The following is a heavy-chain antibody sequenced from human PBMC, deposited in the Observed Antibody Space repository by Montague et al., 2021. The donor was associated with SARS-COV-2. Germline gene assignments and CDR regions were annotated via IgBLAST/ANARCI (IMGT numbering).Heavy chain of an antibody. CDR2: IKGKTDGGTT. Sequence: SLRLSCAASGFTFSNAWMSWVRQAPGKGLEWVGRIKGKTDGGTTDYAAPVKGRFTISRDDSKNTLYLQMNSLKTEDTAVYYCTTERGYYYGSGSYYSPRRTFDXWGQGTLVTVSS. CDR1: GFTFSNAW. D-gene: IGHD3-10*01. V-gene: IGHV3-15*01. CDR3: TTERGYYYGSGSYYSPRRTFDX. J-gene: IGHJ4*02.